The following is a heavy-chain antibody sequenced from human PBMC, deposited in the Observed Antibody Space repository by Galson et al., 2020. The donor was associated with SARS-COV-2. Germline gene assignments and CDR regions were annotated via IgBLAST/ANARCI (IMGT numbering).Heavy chain of an antibody. CDR3: AKGEVAGTGF. Sequence: SETLSLTCTVSGGSISSGSYYWSWVRQPAGKGLEWIGRIHTRGSTNYNPSLKSRVTISIDTSRNHFSLTLSSVSAADTAVYYCAKGEVAGTGFWGQGTLVTVSS. V-gene: IGHV4-61*02. CDR1: GGSISSGSYY. D-gene: IGHD6-19*01. CDR2: IHTRGST. J-gene: IGHJ4*02.